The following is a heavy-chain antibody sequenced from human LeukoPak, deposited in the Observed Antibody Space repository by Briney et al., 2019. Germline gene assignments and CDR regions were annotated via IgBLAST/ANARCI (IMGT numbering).Heavy chain of an antibody. V-gene: IGHV4-34*01. CDR2: INHSGST. Sequence: PSETLSLTCAVYGGSFSGYYWSWIRQPPGKGLEWIGEINHSGSTNYNPSLKSRVTISVDTSKNQFSLKLSSVTAADTAMYYCARGRTKGVLRNWFDPWGQGTLVTVSS. J-gene: IGHJ5*02. CDR1: GGSFSGYY. D-gene: IGHD4/OR15-4a*01. CDR3: ARGRTKGVLRNWFDP.